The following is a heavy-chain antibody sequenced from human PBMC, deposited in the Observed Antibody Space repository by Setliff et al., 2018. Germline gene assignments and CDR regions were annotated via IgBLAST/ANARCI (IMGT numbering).Heavy chain of an antibody. CDR2: ISSSSSYI. CDR1: GFTFSSYS. J-gene: IGHJ4*02. D-gene: IGHD4-17*01. CDR3: ARGTGARMTTVTPIDY. Sequence: PGGSLRLSCAASGFTFSSYSMNWVRQAPGKGLEWVSSISSSSSYIYYADSVKGRFTISRDNAKNSLYLQMNGLRAEDTAVYYCARGTGARMTTVTPIDYWGQGTLVTVS. V-gene: IGHV3-21*01.